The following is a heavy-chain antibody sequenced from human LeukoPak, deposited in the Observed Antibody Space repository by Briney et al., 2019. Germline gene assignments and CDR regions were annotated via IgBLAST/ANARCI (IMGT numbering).Heavy chain of an antibody. Sequence: SETLSLTCTVSNGSMTSDSYYWAWVRQPPGKGLEWIGTIFYSGKTYYSASLKSRVTVSLDTSKKNFSLRLSSVTTADTAVYYCARLWIVATWFDAWGQGALVTVSS. CDR1: NGSMTSDSYY. V-gene: IGHV4-39*02. D-gene: IGHD2-2*03. CDR2: IFYSGKT. J-gene: IGHJ5*02. CDR3: ARLWIVATWFDA.